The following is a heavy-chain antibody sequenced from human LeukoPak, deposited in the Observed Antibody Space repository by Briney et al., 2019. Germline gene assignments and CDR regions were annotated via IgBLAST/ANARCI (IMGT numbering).Heavy chain of an antibody. CDR1: GYTFTSYG. Sequence: ASVTVSCKASGYTFTSYGISWVRQAPGQGLEWMGWISAYNGNTNYAQKLQGRVTMTTDTSTSTAYMELRSLRSDDTAVYYCARDDGDYYYYGMDVWGQGTTVTVSS. CDR3: ARDDGDYYYYGMDV. J-gene: IGHJ6*02. V-gene: IGHV1-18*01. CDR2: ISAYNGNT. D-gene: IGHD4-17*01.